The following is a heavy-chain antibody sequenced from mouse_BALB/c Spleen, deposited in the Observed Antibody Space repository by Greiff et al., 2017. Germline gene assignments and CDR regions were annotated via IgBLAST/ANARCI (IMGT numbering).Heavy chain of an antibody. CDR2: ISSGGGST. CDR1: GFAFSSYD. Sequence: EVMLVESGGGLVKPGGSLKLSCAASGFAFSSYDMSWVRQTPEKRLEWVAYISSGGGSTYYPDTVKGRFTISRDNAKNTLYLQMSSLKSEDTAMYYCARQGNYDYAMDYWGQGTSVTVSS. V-gene: IGHV5-12-1*01. CDR3: ARQGNYDYAMDY. D-gene: IGHD2-1*01. J-gene: IGHJ4*01.